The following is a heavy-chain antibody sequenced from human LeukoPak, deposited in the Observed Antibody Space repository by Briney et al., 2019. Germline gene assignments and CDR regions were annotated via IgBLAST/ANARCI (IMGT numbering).Heavy chain of an antibody. D-gene: IGHD3-22*01. CDR2: IWYDGSNK. J-gene: IGHJ4*02. CDR1: GFTFSSYG. Sequence: GGSLRLSCAASGFTFSSYGMHWVRQAPGKGLEWVAVIWYDGSNKYYVDSVKGRFTISRDNSKNTLYLQMNSLRADDTAVYYCARGGYYDTSGTFDCWGQGTLVTVSS. V-gene: IGHV3-33*01. CDR3: ARGGYYDTSGTFDC.